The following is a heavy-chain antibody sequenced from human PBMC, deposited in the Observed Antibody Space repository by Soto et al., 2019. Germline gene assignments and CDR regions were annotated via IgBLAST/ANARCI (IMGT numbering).Heavy chain of an antibody. D-gene: IGHD3-22*01. CDR3: ARDYYESSGYYPELDY. Sequence: ASVKVSCKASGYTFTYYTVHWVRQAPGQRLEWMGWINAGDGNTKYSPNFQGRVTLTKDTSASTVYMELSSLRSEDTAVYFCARDYYESSGYYPELDYWGQGTPVTVS. V-gene: IGHV1-3*01. CDR1: GYTFTYYT. CDR2: INAGDGNT. J-gene: IGHJ4*02.